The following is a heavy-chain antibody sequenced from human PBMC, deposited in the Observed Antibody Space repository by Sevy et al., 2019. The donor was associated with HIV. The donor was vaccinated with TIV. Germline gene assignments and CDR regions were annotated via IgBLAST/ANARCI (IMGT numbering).Heavy chain of an antibody. CDR3: AKGIYYDSSGYYLLDY. CDR1: GFTFSSYA. V-gene: IGHV3-23*01. CDR2: ISGSGGST. D-gene: IGHD3-22*01. Sequence: GGSLRLSCAASGFTFSSYAMSWVRQAPGKGLEWVSAISGSGGSTYYAHSVKGRFTISRDNSKNTLYLQMNSLRAEDTAVYYCAKGIYYDSSGYYLLDYWGQGTLVTVSS. J-gene: IGHJ4*02.